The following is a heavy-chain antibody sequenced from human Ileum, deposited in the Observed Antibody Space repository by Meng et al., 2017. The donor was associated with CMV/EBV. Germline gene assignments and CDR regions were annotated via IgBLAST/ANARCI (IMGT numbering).Heavy chain of an antibody. J-gene: IGHJ4*02. CDR1: GYTFTTYG. Sequence: QVQLVQSGTEVKKPGASVKVSCKASGYTFTTYGLSWVRQAPGQGLEWMAWINPNTGTTDYAQKFRGRVTMTRDTSISTAYMELSSLKSDDTAVYYCARGGGAADYWGQGTLVTVSS. CDR2: INPNTGTT. CDR3: ARGGGAADY. V-gene: IGHV1-18*01. D-gene: IGHD1-26*01.